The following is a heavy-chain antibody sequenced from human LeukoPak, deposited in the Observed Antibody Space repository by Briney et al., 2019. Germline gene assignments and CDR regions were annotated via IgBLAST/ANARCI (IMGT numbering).Heavy chain of an antibody. V-gene: IGHV1-69-2*01. D-gene: IGHD3-9*01. CDR3: ATDILTGSNWFDP. J-gene: IGHJ5*02. CDR1: GYTSTDYY. CDR2: VDPEDGET. Sequence: ASVKISCKVSGYTSTDYYMHWVQQAPGKGLEWMGLVDPEDGETIYAEKFQGRVTITADTSTDTAYMELSSLRSEDTAVYYCATDILTGSNWFDPWGQGTLVTVSS.